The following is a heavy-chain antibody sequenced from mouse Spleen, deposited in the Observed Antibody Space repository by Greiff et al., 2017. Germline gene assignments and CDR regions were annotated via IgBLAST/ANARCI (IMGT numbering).Heavy chain of an antibody. Sequence: EVQLQQSGPVLVKPGASVKMSCKASGYTFTDYYMNWVKQSHGKSLEWIGVINPYNGGTSYNQKFKGKATLTVDKSSSTAYMELISLTSEDSAVYYCARKGYGYDGRYFDVWGAGTTVTVSS. CDR2: INPYNGGT. CDR1: GYTFTDYY. D-gene: IGHD2-2*01. J-gene: IGHJ1*01. CDR3: ARKGYGYDGRYFDV. V-gene: IGHV1-19*01.